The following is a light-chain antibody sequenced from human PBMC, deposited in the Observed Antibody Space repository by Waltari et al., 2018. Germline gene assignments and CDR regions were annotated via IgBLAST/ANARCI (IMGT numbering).Light chain of an antibody. Sequence: QSALTQPPSASGSPGQSVTIPCPGTSSDLGHSHYVSWYQQHQGKVPKLMIYDVYKPPSGVPDRFSGYKSGNTAFLTVSGLQGEDEADYYCSSFAGTHHVVFGGGTKLTVL. CDR3: SSFAGTHHVV. V-gene: IGLV2-8*01. CDR1: SSDLGHSHY. CDR2: DVY. J-gene: IGLJ2*01.